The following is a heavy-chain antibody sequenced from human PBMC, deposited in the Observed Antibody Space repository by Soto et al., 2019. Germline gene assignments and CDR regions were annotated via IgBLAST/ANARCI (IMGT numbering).Heavy chain of an antibody. CDR2: MNPNSGNT. V-gene: IGHV1-8*01. D-gene: IGHD2-2*01. Sequence: ASVKVSCKASGYTFTSYDINWVRQATGQGLEWMGWMNPNSGNTGYAQKFQGRVTMTRNTSISTAYMELSSLRSEDTAVYYCARTDCSSTSCFDNWFDPWGQGTLVTV. J-gene: IGHJ5*02. CDR1: GYTFTSYD. CDR3: ARTDCSSTSCFDNWFDP.